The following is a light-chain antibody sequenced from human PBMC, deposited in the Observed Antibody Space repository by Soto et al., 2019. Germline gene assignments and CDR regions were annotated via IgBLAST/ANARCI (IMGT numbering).Light chain of an antibody. CDR1: SSDVGSYNY. J-gene: IGLJ1*01. CDR2: EVS. Sequence: QSALTQPASVSGSPGQSITISCTGTSSDVGSYNYVSWYQQHPGKAPKFMIFEVSNRPSGISNRFSGSKSGNTASLTISGLQAEDEADYYCNSYTSSTTYVFGTGTKLTVL. V-gene: IGLV2-14*01. CDR3: NSYTSSTTYV.